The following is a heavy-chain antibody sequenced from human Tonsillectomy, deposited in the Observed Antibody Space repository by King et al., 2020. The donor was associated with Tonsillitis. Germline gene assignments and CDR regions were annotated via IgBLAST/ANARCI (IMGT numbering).Heavy chain of an antibody. CDR2: ITSTSGHT. CDR1: GFTFSDYY. J-gene: IGHJ5*02. V-gene: IGHV3-11*05. CDR3: AGVDPYHHWFDP. Sequence: QLVQSGGGLVKPGGSLRLSCVASGFTFSDYYMSWIRQAPGKRLEWVSYITSTSGHTNYADSVKGRFTISRDNAKNSLFLQMNSLRAEDTAVYYCAGVDPYHHWFDPWGQGTLVTVSS. D-gene: IGHD1-14*01.